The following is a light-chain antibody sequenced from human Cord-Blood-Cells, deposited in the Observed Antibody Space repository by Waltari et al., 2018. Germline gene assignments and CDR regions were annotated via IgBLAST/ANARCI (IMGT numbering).Light chain of an antibody. J-gene: IGKJ4*01. CDR1: QSISSY. Sequence: DIQMTQSPSSLPASVGDRVTITCRASQSISSYLNWYQQKPGKAPKLLIYAASSLQSGVPSRFSGSGSGTDFTLTISSLQPEDFATYYCQQSYSTHALTFGGGTKVEIK. CDR3: QQSYSTHALT. V-gene: IGKV1-39*01. CDR2: AAS.